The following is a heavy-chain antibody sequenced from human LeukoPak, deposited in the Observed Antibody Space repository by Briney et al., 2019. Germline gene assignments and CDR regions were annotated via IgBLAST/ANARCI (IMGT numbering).Heavy chain of an antibody. V-gene: IGHV3-66*04. J-gene: IGHJ5*02. D-gene: IGHD6-13*01. CDR1: GFTVSSNY. Sequence: HPGGSLRLSCAASGFTVSSNYMSWVRQAPGKGLEWVSVIYSGGSTYYADSVKGRFTISRDNSKNTLYLQMNSLRAEDTAVYYCAKRSIAAAANWFDPWGQGTLVTVSS. CDR2: IYSGGST. CDR3: AKRSIAAAANWFDP.